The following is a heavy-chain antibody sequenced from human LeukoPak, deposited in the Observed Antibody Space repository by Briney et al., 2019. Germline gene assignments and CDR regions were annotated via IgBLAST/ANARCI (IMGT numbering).Heavy chain of an antibody. V-gene: IGHV1-69*13. CDR3: ARHLYYDILTGYYYFDY. J-gene: IGHJ4*02. Sequence: SVKVSCKASGGTFSSYAISWVRQAPGQGLEWMGGIIPIFGTANYAQKFQGRVTITADESTNTAYMELSSLRSEDTAVYYCARHLYYDILTGYYYFDYWGQGTLVTVSS. D-gene: IGHD3-9*01. CDR2: IIPIFGTA. CDR1: GGTFSSYA.